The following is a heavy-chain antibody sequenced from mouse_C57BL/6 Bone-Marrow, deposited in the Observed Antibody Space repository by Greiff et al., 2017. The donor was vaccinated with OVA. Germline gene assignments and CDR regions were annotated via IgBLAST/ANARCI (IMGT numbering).Heavy chain of an antibody. CDR3: ARGVVATPWFAY. J-gene: IGHJ3*01. CDR2: ISSAGSN. V-gene: IGHV3-6*01. Sequence: EVQLQQSGPGLVKPSQSLSLTCSVTGYSITSGYYWNWIRQFPGNKLEWMDYISSAGSNNYNPSLTNRISITRETSKKQFFLKLNSVTTEDTATYYCARGVVATPWFAYWGQGTLVTVSA. D-gene: IGHD1-1*01. CDR1: GYSITSGYY.